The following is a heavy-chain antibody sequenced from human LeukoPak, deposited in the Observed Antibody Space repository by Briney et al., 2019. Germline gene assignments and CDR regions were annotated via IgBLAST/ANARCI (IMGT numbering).Heavy chain of an antibody. CDR1: GGTFSSYA. Sequence: ASVKVSCKASGGTFSSYAISWVRQAPGQGLEWMGGIIPIFGTANYAQKFQGRVTITADKSTSTAYMELSSLGSEDTAVYYSASGSSPSVGQDPFDYWGQGTLVTVSS. CDR3: ASGSSPSVGQDPFDY. J-gene: IGHJ4*02. CDR2: IIPIFGTA. V-gene: IGHV1-69*06. D-gene: IGHD6-6*01.